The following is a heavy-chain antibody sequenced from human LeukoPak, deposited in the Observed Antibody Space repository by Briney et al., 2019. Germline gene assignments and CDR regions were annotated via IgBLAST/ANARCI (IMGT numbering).Heavy chain of an antibody. CDR1: GYTFTGYY. Sequence: ASVKVSCKASGYTFTGYYMHWVRQAPGQGLAWMGWINPNSGGTNYAQKFQGRVTMTRDTSISTAYMELSRLRSDDTAVYYCAREGGYCSSTSCYVGYWGQGTLVTVSS. CDR2: INPNSGGT. D-gene: IGHD2-2*01. J-gene: IGHJ4*02. V-gene: IGHV1-2*02. CDR3: AREGGYCSSTSCYVGY.